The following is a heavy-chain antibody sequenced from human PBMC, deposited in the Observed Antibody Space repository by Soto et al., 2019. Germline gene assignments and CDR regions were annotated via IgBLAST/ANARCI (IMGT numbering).Heavy chain of an antibody. CDR3: ARGSGIAAAGSNWFDP. J-gene: IGHJ5*02. CDR2: INHSGST. Sequence: KSSETLSLTCAVYGGSFSGYYWSWIRQPPGKGLEWIGEINHSGSTNYNPSLKSRVTISVDTSKNQFSLKLSSVTAADTAVYYCARGSGIAAAGSNWFDPWGQGTLVTV. D-gene: IGHD6-13*01. V-gene: IGHV4-34*01. CDR1: GGSFSGYY.